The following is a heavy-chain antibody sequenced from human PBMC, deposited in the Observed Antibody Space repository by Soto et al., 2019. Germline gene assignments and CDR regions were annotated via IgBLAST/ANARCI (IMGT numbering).Heavy chain of an antibody. V-gene: IGHV3-23*01. CDR1: GFTFSSYA. CDR2: ISGSGGST. D-gene: IGHD1-20*01. J-gene: IGHJ6*02. Sequence: GGSLRLSCAASGFTFSSYAMSWVRQAPGKGLEWVSGISGSGGSTYYADSVKGRFTISRDNSKNTLYLQTNSLRAEDTAVYYCAKDRKVQITYYFYYGLDVWGQGTTVTVSS. CDR3: AKDRKVQITYYFYYGLDV.